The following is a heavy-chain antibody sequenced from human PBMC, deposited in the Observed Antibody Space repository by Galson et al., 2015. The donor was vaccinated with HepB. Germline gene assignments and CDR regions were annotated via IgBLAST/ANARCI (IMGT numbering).Heavy chain of an antibody. CDR2: IKLNGGDT. V-gene: IGHV1-2*06. CDR1: GYNFTDFTVYY. Sequence: SVKVSCKASGYNFTDFTVYYIHWVRQDPGQGLEWMGRIKLNGGDTHFAQTFQGRVTMTRDTSIRIAYVEVNRLRSDDTAVYDCAADGISMKVVSIDGDPFEIWGQGTMVTVAS. D-gene: IGHD3-22*01. J-gene: IGHJ3*02. CDR3: AADGISMKVVSIDGDPFEI.